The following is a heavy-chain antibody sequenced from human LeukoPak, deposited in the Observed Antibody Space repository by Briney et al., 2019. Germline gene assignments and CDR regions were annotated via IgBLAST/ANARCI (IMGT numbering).Heavy chain of an antibody. D-gene: IGHD1-26*01. V-gene: IGHV3-23*01. CDR3: AKDAVGTTFGYYFDY. CDR1: GFTFSNYA. Sequence: PGGSLSLSCAASGFTFSNYAMSWVRQAPGKGLEWVSGISGRGGNTYYADSVKGRFTISRDNSDNTLYLQMISPRADDTAVYYCAKDAVGTTFGYYFDYWGQGTLVTVSS. J-gene: IGHJ4*02. CDR2: ISGRGGNT.